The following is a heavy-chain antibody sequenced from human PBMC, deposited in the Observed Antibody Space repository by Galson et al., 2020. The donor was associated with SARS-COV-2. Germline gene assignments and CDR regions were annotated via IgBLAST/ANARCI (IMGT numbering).Heavy chain of an antibody. CDR1: GYSFTSYW. Sequence: KVSCKGSGYSFTSYWIGWVRQMPGKGLEWMGIIYPGDSDTRYSPSFQGQVTISADKSISTAYLQWSSLKASDTAMYYCACTGLSGSYEYYFDYWGQGTLVTVSS. J-gene: IGHJ4*02. V-gene: IGHV5-51*01. CDR3: ACTGLSGSYEYYFDY. D-gene: IGHD1-26*01. CDR2: IYPGDSDT.